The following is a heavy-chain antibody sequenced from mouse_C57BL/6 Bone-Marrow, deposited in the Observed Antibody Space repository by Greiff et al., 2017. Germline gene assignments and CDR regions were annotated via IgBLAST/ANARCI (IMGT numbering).Heavy chain of an antibody. CDR3: VRHGSNYWYCDV. Sequence: EVQGVESGGGLVQPKGSLKLSCAASGFSFNTYAMNWVRQAPGKGLEWVARIRSKSNNYATYYADSVKDRFTISRDDSESMLYLQMNNLKTEDTAMYYCVRHGSNYWYCDVWGTGTTVTVSS. D-gene: IGHD2-5*01. CDR2: IRSKSNNYAT. V-gene: IGHV10-1*01. J-gene: IGHJ1*03. CDR1: GFSFNTYA.